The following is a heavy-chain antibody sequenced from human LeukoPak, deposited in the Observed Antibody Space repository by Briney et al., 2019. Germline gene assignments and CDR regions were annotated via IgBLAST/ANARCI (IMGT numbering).Heavy chain of an antibody. J-gene: IGHJ3*02. D-gene: IGHD5-18*01. Sequence: SETLSLTCSVSGASITTYYWNWIRQSPGKGLEWIGYMYHTGTSDYNPSLQSRSAISLDNPNNKVSLTLTSVTAADTAVYYCATTRGYSTNDAFDIWGQGTRVTVSS. CDR3: ATTRGYSTNDAFDI. CDR1: GASITTYY. V-gene: IGHV4-59*01. CDR2: MYHTGTS.